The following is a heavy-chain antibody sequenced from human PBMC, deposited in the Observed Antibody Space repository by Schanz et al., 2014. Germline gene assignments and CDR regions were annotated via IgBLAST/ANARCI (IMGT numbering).Heavy chain of an antibody. CDR2: ISWNGAGI. D-gene: IGHD3-10*01. Sequence: EVQLVESGGGLIQPGGSLRLSCAVSGFTVNTNYMSWVRQAPGKGLEWVSGISWNGAGIGYADSVKGRFTISRDNAKNSLYLQMNSVTAEDTAVYYCATPGRYGSGRYEPLFDYWGQGTLVTVSS. CDR3: ATPGRYGSGRYEPLFDY. V-gene: IGHV3-9*01. CDR1: GFTVNTNY. J-gene: IGHJ4*02.